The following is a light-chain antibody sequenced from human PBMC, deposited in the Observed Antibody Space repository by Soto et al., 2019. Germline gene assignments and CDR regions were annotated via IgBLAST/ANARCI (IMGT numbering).Light chain of an antibody. Sequence: QSVLTQPASVSGSPGQSITISCTGTSSDVGSYNLVSWYQQHPGKAPKLMIYEVSKRPSGVSNRFSGSKSGNTASLTISGLQAEDEADYYCCSYAGSSTLYAFGTGTKVTVL. CDR1: SSDVGSYNL. V-gene: IGLV2-23*02. CDR3: CSYAGSSTLYA. CDR2: EVS. J-gene: IGLJ1*01.